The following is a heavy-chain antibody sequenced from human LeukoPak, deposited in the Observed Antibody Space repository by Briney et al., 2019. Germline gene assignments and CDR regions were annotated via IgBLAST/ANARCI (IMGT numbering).Heavy chain of an antibody. V-gene: IGHV3-7*03. CDR2: IKQDGSEK. J-gene: IGHJ4*02. CDR1: GFTFSSHW. D-gene: IGHD2-2*01. Sequence: GGSLRLSCAASGFTFSSHWMSWVRQAPGKGLEWVANIKQDGSEKYHADSVKGRLTISRDNAKNSMHLQMNSLRVEDTAVYYCARSSSFADWGQGTLVTVSS. CDR3: ARSSSFAD.